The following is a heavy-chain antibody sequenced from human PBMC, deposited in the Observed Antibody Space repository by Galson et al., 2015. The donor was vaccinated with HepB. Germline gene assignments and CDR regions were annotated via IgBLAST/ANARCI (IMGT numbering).Heavy chain of an antibody. V-gene: IGHV4-34*01. CDR1: GGSFSGYY. D-gene: IGHD3-10*01. J-gene: IGHJ5*02. CDR2: INHSGST. Sequence: SETLSLTCAVYGGSFSGYYWSWIRQPPGKGLEWIGEINHSGSTNYNPSLKSRVTISVDTSKNQFSLKLSSVTAADTAVYYCARGRVLLWFGEVSRYNWFDPWGQGTLVTVSS. CDR3: ARGRVLLWFGEVSRYNWFDP.